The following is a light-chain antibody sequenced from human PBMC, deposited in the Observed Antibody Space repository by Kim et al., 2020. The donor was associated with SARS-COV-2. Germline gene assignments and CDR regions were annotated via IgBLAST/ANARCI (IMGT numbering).Light chain of an antibody. Sequence: IVMTQSPATLSASPGERVTLSCRASQSVRNNLAWYQHRPGQAPRLLIYGASTRATDVSARFSGSGSGTEFTLTIRSLQSEDLAVYYCQQYNNWPPTFGGGTKVDIK. CDR3: QQYNNWPPT. CDR2: GAS. V-gene: IGKV3-15*01. CDR1: QSVRNN. J-gene: IGKJ4*01.